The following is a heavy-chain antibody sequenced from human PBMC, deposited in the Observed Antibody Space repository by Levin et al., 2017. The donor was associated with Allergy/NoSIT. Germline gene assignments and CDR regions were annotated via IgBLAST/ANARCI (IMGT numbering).Heavy chain of an antibody. D-gene: IGHD3-16*01. CDR2: IKHSGST. Sequence: SETLSLTCAVYGGAFIDYNWSWIRQSPGKGLEWIGEIKHSGSTNYNPSLESRVTMSVDILRKQFSLSLSSLTAADTAVYYCARGFCWACMDVWGKGTPVSVSS. J-gene: IGHJ6*03. V-gene: IGHV4-34*01. CDR3: ARGFCWACMDV. CDR1: GGAFIDYN.